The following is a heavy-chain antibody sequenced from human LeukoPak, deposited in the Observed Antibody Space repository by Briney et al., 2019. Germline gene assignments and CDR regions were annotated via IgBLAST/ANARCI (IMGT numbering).Heavy chain of an antibody. J-gene: IGHJ4*02. V-gene: IGHV4-61*02. Sequence: SQTLSLTCTVSGGSISGGSYYWSWIRQPAGKGLEWIGRIYTSGSTNYNPSLKSRVTISVDTSKNQFPLKLSSVTAADTAVYYCARNPLSDHYFDYWGQGTLVTVSS. CDR1: GGSISGGSYY. D-gene: IGHD3-16*02. CDR2: IYTSGST. CDR3: ARNPLSDHYFDY.